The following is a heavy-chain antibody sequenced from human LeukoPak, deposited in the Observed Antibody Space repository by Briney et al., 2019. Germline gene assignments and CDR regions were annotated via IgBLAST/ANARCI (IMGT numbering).Heavy chain of an antibody. CDR2: IYYSGST. Sequence: SETLSLTCTVSGASISSGNYYWTWIRQPPGKGLEWIGYIYYSGSTNYNPSLKSRVTISVDTSKNQFSLKLSSVTAADTAVYYCARGGGFGELKTWGQGTLVTVSS. CDR1: GASISSGNYY. V-gene: IGHV4-61*01. CDR3: ARGGGFGELKT. J-gene: IGHJ5*02. D-gene: IGHD3-10*01.